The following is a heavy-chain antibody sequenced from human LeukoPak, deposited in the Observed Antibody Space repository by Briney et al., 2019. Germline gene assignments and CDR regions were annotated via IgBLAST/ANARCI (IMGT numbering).Heavy chain of an antibody. CDR2: IRSKAYDGTP. Sequence: GGSLRLSCTASGFTFGDYAMSWVRQAPGKGLEWVGFIRSKAYDGTPEYAASVKGRFTISRDDSKSIAYLQLNSLKTEDTAVYFCTRSDGDYSGDYWGQGTLVTVSS. CDR1: GFTFGDYA. D-gene: IGHD4-17*01. V-gene: IGHV3-49*04. J-gene: IGHJ4*02. CDR3: TRSDGDYSGDY.